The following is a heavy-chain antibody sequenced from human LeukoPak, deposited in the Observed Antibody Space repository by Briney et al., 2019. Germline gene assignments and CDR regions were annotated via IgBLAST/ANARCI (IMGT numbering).Heavy chain of an antibody. CDR2: IKQDGGEK. Sequence: GGSLRLSCAASGFTFSSYSMNWVRQAPGKGLEWVANIKQDGGEKYLVDSVMGRFTISKDNAKNLLYLQMNSLRAEDTAVYYCAREVHASFDYWGQGTLVTVSS. J-gene: IGHJ4*02. CDR1: GFTFSSYS. V-gene: IGHV3-7*01. CDR3: AREVHASFDY. D-gene: IGHD2-2*01.